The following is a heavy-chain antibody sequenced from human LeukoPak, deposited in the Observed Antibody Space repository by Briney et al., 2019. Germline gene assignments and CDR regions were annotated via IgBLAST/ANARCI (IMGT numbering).Heavy chain of an antibody. J-gene: IGHJ4*02. D-gene: IGHD5-18*01. Sequence: SETLSLTCTVSGGSISSSSYYWGWIRQPPGKGLEWIGSIYYSGSTYYNPSLKSRVTISVDTSKNQFSLKLSSVNAADTAVYFCARLRAGHSPRYYFDNWGQGTLATVSS. V-gene: IGHV4-39*01. CDR1: GGSISSSSYY. CDR3: ARLRAGHSPRYYFDN. CDR2: IYYSGST.